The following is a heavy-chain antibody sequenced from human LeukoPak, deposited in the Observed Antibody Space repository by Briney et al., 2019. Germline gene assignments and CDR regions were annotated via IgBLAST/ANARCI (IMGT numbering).Heavy chain of an antibody. CDR3: ARDYGQHGEYFDY. J-gene: IGHJ4*02. CDR2: ISSGRSTI. CDR1: GFTFSSYN. D-gene: IGHD3-10*01. V-gene: IGHV3-48*02. Sequence: PGGSLRLSCAASGFTFSSYNMNWVRQAPGKGLEWVSYISSGRSTIYYADSVKGRFTISRDNAKNSVFLQMNSLRDEDTAVYYCARDYGQHGEYFDYWGQGTLVTVSS.